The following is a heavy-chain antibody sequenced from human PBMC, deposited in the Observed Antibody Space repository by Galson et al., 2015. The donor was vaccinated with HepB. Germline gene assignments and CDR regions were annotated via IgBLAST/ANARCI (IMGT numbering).Heavy chain of an antibody. V-gene: IGHV4-34*01. D-gene: IGHD6-6*01. CDR1: GGSFSGYY. J-gene: IGHJ5*02. Sequence: ETLSLTCAVYGGSFSGYYWSWIRQPPVKGLEWIGEINHSGSTNYNPSLKSRVTISVDTSKNQFSLKLSSVTAADTAVYYCARGLTAARFLSWFDPWGQGTLVTVSS. CDR2: INHSGST. CDR3: ARGLTAARFLSWFDP.